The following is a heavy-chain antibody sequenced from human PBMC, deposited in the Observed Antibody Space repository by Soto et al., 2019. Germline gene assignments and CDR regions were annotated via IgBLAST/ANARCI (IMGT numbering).Heavy chain of an antibody. D-gene: IGHD6-19*01. Sequence: SETLSLTCVVSGGSFDTYYWNWIRQSPGKGLEWIGESNHRGSNNYSPSLKSRVTISLDTSKNQFSLKLTSVTAADTAVCYCARGGSSDWQVALDMWGQGTMVTVSS. CDR2: SNHRGSN. CDR3: ARGGSSDWQVALDM. J-gene: IGHJ3*02. V-gene: IGHV4-34*01. CDR1: GGSFDTYY.